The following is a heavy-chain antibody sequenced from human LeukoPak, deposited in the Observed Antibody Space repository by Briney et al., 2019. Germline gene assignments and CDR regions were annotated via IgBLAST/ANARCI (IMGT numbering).Heavy chain of an antibody. V-gene: IGHV3-23*01. CDR2: ISGSGGST. Sequence: GGSLRLSCAASGFTFSSYAMSWVRQAPGKGLEWVSAISGSGGSTYYADSVKGRFTISRDNPKNTLYLQMNSLRAEATAVYYCAKANRGLRMYYYYMDVWGKGTTVTVSS. CDR3: AKANRGLRMYYYYMDV. J-gene: IGHJ6*03. D-gene: IGHD4-17*01. CDR1: GFTFSSYA.